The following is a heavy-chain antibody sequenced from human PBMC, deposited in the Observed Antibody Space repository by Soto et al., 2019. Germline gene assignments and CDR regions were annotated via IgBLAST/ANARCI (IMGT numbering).Heavy chain of an antibody. J-gene: IGHJ4*02. CDR2: IYYSGST. CDR1: GGSISSYY. V-gene: IGHV4-59*01. D-gene: IGHD1-26*01. CDR3: ARGIRMELDY. Sequence: SETLSLTCTVSGGSISSYYWSWIRQPPGKGLEWIGYIYYSGSTNYNPSLKSRVTISVDTSKNQFSLKLSSVTAADTAVYYCARGIRMELDYWGQGTLVTVSS.